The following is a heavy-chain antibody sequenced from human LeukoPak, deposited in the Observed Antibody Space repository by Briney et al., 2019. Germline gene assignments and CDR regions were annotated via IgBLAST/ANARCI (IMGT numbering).Heavy chain of an antibody. CDR1: GDCISSYS. D-gene: IGHD2-2*01. CDR2: IFYSEST. V-gene: IGHV4-59*01. Sequence: SETLSLTCIVSGDCISSYSWSWIRQPPGKGLEGIRNIFYSESTNYNPSLKSRVTISVDTSKNQISLKLSSVTAADTAVYYCARGVDCSSTSCHPLDYWGQGTLVTVSS. CDR3: ARGVDCSSTSCHPLDY. J-gene: IGHJ4*02.